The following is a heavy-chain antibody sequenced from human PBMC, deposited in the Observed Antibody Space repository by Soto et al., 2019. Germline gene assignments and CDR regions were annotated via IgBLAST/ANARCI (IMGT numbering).Heavy chain of an antibody. J-gene: IGHJ6*02. CDR3: ARDPTNVMVTYGMDI. CDR2: ISAYDGNT. D-gene: IGHD2-8*01. Sequence: ASVKVSCKASGYTFTSYGISWVRQAPGQGLEWMGLISAYDGNTNYAQKFQGRVTMTRDTSTSTVYMELSSLRSEDTAVYYCARDPTNVMVTYGMDIWGQETTFTTSS. CDR1: GYTFTSYG. V-gene: IGHV1-18*04.